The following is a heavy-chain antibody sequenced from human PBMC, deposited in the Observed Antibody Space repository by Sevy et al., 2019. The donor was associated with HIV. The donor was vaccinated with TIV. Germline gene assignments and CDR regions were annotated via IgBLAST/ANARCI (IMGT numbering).Heavy chain of an antibody. J-gene: IGHJ4*02. Sequence: GGSLRLSCTASGFKFDDYAMHWVRQPPGNGLEWVSGITWDGGRTGYADSVKGRFIISRDKTKRCLYLQMNSLRAEDTALYYCAMDIRRGEILTGYLNYWGQGILVTVSS. D-gene: IGHD3-9*01. V-gene: IGHV3-9*01. CDR1: GFKFDDYA. CDR3: AMDIRRGEILTGYLNY. CDR2: ITWDGGRT.